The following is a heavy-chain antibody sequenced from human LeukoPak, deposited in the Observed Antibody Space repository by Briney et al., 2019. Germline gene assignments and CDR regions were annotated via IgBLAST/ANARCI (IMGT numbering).Heavy chain of an antibody. CDR1: GFTFDAFG. CDR3: ARDDYDSSGQFYGMDV. CDR2: IRGDAGST. Sequence: PGGSLRLSCAASGFTFDAFGMTWVRQAPGKGLEWVSAIRGDAGSTGYADSVKGRFTISRDNAKNSLYLQMNSLRAEDTALYYCARDDYDSSGQFYGMDVWGQGTTVTVSS. V-gene: IGHV3-20*04. J-gene: IGHJ6*02. D-gene: IGHD3-22*01.